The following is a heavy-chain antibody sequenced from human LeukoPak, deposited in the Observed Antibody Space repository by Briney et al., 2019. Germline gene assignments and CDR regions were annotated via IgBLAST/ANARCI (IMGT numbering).Heavy chain of an antibody. J-gene: IGHJ4*02. V-gene: IGHV4-4*02. CDR2: IYHSGST. D-gene: IGHD2-2*01. CDR3: ARHVRADIVAVPAAHTGGGFDY. CDR1: GGSISSSNW. Sequence: PSETLSLTCAVSGGSISSSNWWSWVRQPPGKGLEWIGEIYHSGSTNYNPSLKSRVTILEDKSKNQFSLKMSSVTAADTAVYYCARHVRADIVAVPAAHTGGGFDYWGQGTLVTVSS.